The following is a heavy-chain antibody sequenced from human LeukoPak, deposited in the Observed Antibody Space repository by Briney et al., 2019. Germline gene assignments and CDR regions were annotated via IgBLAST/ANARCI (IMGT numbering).Heavy chain of an antibody. CDR3: ASPYCSSTSCYTYYYYGMDV. CDR2: ITPIFGTA. D-gene: IGHD2-2*01. CDR1: GGTFSSYA. V-gene: IGHV1-69*01. J-gene: IGHJ6*02. Sequence: AASVKVSCKASGGTFSSYAISWVRQAPGQGLEWMGGITPIFGTANYAQKFQGRVTITADESTSTAYMELSSLRSEDTAVYYCASPYCSSTSCYTYYYYGMDVWGQGTTVTVSS.